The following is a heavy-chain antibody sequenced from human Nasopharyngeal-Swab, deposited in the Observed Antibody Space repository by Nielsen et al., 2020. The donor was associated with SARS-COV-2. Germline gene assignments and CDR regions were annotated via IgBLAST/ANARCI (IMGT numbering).Heavy chain of an antibody. V-gene: IGHV5-51*01. CDR1: GYKFTSYW. J-gene: IGHJ5*02. D-gene: IGHD5-24*01. Sequence: GGSLRLSCKDSGYKFTSYWIGWVRQMPGKGLEWMGMIYPEYSEARYNPSFQGQVTFSVDKSTSTAYLQWTSLKDSDTATYYCARQFRGDGNFRNWFDPWGQGTLVTVSS. CDR3: ARQFRGDGNFRNWFDP. CDR2: IYPEYSEA.